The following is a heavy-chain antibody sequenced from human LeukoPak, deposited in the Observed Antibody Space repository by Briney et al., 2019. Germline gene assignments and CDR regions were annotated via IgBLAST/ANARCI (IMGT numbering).Heavy chain of an antibody. V-gene: IGHV3-33*01. Sequence: GGSLRLSCAASGFTFSSYGMHWVRQAPAKGLEWVAFIWHDGSKKYYAGSVKGRFTISRGNSKDTLYLQMNSLRGEDTAVYYCARDSIYGDSPGYYFDYWGQGTLVTVSS. CDR1: GFTFSSYG. CDR2: IWHDGSKK. J-gene: IGHJ4*02. D-gene: IGHD4-17*01. CDR3: ARDSIYGDSPGYYFDY.